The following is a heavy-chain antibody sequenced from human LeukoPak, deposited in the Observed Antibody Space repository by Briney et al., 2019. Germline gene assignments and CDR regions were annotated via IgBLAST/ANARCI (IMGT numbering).Heavy chain of an antibody. CDR1: GFTFSSYG. CDR3: AKENYYGWGANDY. Sequence: GGSLRLSCAASGFTFSSYGMHWVRQAPGKGLEWVAVISYDGSNKYYADSVKGRFTISRDNSKNTLYLQMNSLRAEDTAVYYCAKENYYGWGANDYWGQGTLVTVSS. CDR2: ISYDGSNK. V-gene: IGHV3-30*18. D-gene: IGHD3-10*01. J-gene: IGHJ4*02.